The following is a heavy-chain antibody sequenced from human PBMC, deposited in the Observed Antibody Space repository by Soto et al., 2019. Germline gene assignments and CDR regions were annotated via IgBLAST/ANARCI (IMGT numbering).Heavy chain of an antibody. Sequence: QVQLVQSGAAVKKPGASLKVSCKASGYTFTDQYIHWVRQAPGQGLEWMGWINPHSGGTNYAQKFQGRVTMTRDTSISTAYMELSRLRPDDTAVYYCTRHRYDTSGYSEAFDIWGRGTVVTVSS. D-gene: IGHD3-22*01. CDR2: INPHSGGT. V-gene: IGHV1-2*02. CDR1: GYTFTDQY. CDR3: TRHRYDTSGYSEAFDI. J-gene: IGHJ3*02.